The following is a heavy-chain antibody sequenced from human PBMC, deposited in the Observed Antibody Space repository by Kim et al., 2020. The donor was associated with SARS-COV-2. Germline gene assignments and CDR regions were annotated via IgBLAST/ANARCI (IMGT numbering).Heavy chain of an antibody. D-gene: IGHD3-16*02. CDR3: TTADMVSFGAVINVGYYFDN. J-gene: IGHJ4*02. V-gene: IGHV1-2*06. Sequence: ASVKVSCKTSGYSFTGYYIHWVRQAPGQGLEWMGRINPNSGGTNYAQNFQGRVSMTRDTSISTAYLELSRLRSDDTAVYYCTTADMVSFGAVINVGYYFDNWGQGTLVTVSS. CDR2: INPNSGGT. CDR1: GYSFTGYY.